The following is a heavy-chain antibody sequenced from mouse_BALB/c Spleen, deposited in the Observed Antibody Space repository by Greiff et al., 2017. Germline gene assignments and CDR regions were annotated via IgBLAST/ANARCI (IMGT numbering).Heavy chain of an antibody. CDR3: ARGGRLRRRGQYYAMDD. Sequence: EVQLMESGGGLVKPGGSLKLSCAASGFTFSDYYMYWVRQTPEKRLEWVATISDGGSYTYYPDSVKGRFTISRDNAKNNLYLQMSSLKSEDTAMYYCARGGRLRRRGQYYAMDDWGKGTS. V-gene: IGHV5-4*02. CDR2: ISDGGSYT. J-gene: IGHJ4*01. D-gene: IGHD2-4*01. CDR1: GFTFSDYY.